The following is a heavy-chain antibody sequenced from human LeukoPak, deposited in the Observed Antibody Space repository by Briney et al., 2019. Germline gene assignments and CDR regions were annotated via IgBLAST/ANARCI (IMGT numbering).Heavy chain of an antibody. CDR1: GFSFSDYQ. D-gene: IGHD3-10*01. CDR3: ARHYYYGSGSYNFDY. J-gene: IGHJ4*02. Sequence: GGSLRLSCAASGFSFSDYQMTWIRQAPGRGLEWISHISSRSTSTNYADSVKGRFTISRDNSKNTLYLQMNSLRAEDTAVYYCARHYYYGSGSYNFDYWGQGTLVTVSS. V-gene: IGHV3-11*03. CDR2: ISSRSTST.